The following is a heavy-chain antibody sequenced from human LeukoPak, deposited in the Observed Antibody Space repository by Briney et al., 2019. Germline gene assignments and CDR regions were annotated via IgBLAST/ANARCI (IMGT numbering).Heavy chain of an antibody. CDR1: GFNFDNFA. CDR2: ISHDGRTK. D-gene: IGHD5-24*01. V-gene: IGHV3-30*04. CDR3: ARPSPPGDGYNPPDH. J-gene: IGHJ4*02. Sequence: PGGSLRLSCVVSGFNFDNFAMHWVRQPLGKGLEWVAVISHDGRTKYYADSMKGRITISRDNSKNTLLLQMNNLRSEDTAVYFCARPSPPGDGYNPPDHWGQGTLVTVSS.